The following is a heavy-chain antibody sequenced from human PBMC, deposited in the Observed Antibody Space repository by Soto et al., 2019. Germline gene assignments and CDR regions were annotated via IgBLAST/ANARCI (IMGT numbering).Heavy chain of an antibody. Sequence: GASVKLSCKACGDSFTSYYMHWVRQAPKQGLEWVGIINPSGGSTSYAQKLQGRVTMTTDTSTSTAYMELRSLRSGDTAVYYCARGGRITIFGDLLGDYYMDVWGKGTTVTVSS. D-gene: IGHD3-3*01. CDR3: ARGGRITIFGDLLGDYYMDV. CDR1: GDSFTSYY. J-gene: IGHJ6*03. CDR2: INPSGGST. V-gene: IGHV1-46*01.